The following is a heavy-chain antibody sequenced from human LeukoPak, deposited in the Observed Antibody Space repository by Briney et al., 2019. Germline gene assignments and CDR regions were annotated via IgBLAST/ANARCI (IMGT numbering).Heavy chain of an antibody. CDR1: GFTFSSYG. CDR2: ISYDGSNK. D-gene: IGHD3-10*01. J-gene: IGHJ4*02. V-gene: IGHV3-30*18. Sequence: PGGSLRLPCAASGFTFSSYGMHWVRQAPGKGLEWVAVISYDGSNKYYADSVKGRFTISRDNSKNTLYLQMNSLRAEDTAVYYCAKAPYYYGSGSYLDYWGQGTLVTVSS. CDR3: AKAPYYYGSGSYLDY.